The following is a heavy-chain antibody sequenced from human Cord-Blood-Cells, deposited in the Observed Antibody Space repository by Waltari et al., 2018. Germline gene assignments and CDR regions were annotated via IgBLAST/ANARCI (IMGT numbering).Heavy chain of an antibody. CDR3: AKDRAAAGKAEYFQH. V-gene: IGHV3-23*01. CDR1: GFTFSSYA. Sequence: EVQLLESGGGLVQPGGSLRLSCAASGFTFSSYAMSWIRQAPGKGLEWVSAISGSGGSTYYADSVKGRFTISRDNSKNTLYLQMNSLRAEDTAVYYCAKDRAAAGKAEYFQHWGQGTLVTVSS. J-gene: IGHJ1*01. CDR2: ISGSGGST. D-gene: IGHD6-13*01.